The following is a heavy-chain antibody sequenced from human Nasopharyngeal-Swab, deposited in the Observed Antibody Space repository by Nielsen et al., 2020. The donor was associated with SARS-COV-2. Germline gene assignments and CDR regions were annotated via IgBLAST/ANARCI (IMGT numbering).Heavy chain of an antibody. D-gene: IGHD4-11*01. J-gene: IGHJ4*02. Sequence: SLKISCAASGFTFSDYYMSWIRQAPGKGLEWVSFISGSGTSIYYADSVKGRFTISRDNAKNSLFLQMNSLRAEDTAVYYCGRGYSNIDYWGQGTLVTISS. CDR3: GRGYSNIDY. CDR2: ISGSGTSI. V-gene: IGHV3-11*01. CDR1: GFTFSDYY.